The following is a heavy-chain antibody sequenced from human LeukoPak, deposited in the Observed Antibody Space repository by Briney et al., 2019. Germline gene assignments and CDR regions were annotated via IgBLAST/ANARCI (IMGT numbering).Heavy chain of an antibody. CDR1: NYPITSDYY. D-gene: IGHD3-16*01. V-gene: IGHV4-38-2*01. Sequence: PSETLSLTCAVSNYPITSDYYWVWIRQPPGQGLERIGQIFHSGIAHYNPSLKSRVTMSVDTSRSQFSVNLNSVTAADTAVYFCGRAGFGTAYNRFYYYMDVWGKGTTVTVSS. J-gene: IGHJ6*03. CDR3: GRAGFGTAYNRFYYYMDV. CDR2: IFHSGIA.